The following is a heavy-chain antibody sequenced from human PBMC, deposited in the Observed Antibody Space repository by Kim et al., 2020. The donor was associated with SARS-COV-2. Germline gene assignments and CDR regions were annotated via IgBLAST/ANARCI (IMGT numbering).Heavy chain of an antibody. CDR3: AKVASSGYSLYYFNC. Sequence: GGSLRLSCAASGFTFSNYGMSWVRQAPGKGLEWVSATSASGGGTFYAASVKGRFTISRDNSKNTLYLQMNSLRAEDTAVYYCAKVASSGYSLYYFNCWGQGTLVTVSS. J-gene: IGHJ4*02. V-gene: IGHV3-23*01. CDR1: GFTFSNYG. D-gene: IGHD3-22*01. CDR2: TSASGGGT.